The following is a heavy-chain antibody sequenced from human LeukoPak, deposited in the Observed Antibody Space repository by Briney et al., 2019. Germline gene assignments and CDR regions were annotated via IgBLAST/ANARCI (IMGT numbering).Heavy chain of an antibody. CDR3: ASAAYGADAFDI. Sequence: GGSLRLSCAASGFTFSSYSMNWVRQAPGKGLEWVSSISSSSSYIYYADSVKGRFTISRGNAKNSLYLQMNSLRAEDTAVYYCASAAYGADAFDIWGQGTMVTVSS. CDR2: ISSSSSYI. J-gene: IGHJ3*02. D-gene: IGHD4-17*01. CDR1: GFTFSSYS. V-gene: IGHV3-21*01.